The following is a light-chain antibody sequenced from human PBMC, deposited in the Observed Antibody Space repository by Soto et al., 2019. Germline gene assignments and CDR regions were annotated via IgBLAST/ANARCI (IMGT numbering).Light chain of an antibody. CDR2: AAS. CDR3: QQSYSTPYT. Sequence: DVQMTQSPSSLSASVGDTVTITCRASRSITSYLNWYQHKPGKAPELLIFAASSLQTGVPSRFSGSGSGTYFTLTISSLQPEDFATYYCQQSYSTPYTFGQGTKLEIK. J-gene: IGKJ2*01. CDR1: RSITSY. V-gene: IGKV1-39*01.